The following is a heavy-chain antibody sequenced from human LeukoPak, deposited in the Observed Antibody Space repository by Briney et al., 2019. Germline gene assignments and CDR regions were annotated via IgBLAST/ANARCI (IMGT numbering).Heavy chain of an antibody. J-gene: IGHJ3*02. CDR2: ISYDGSNK. CDR1: GFTFSSYA. CDR3: AREGDRDTSYAFDI. V-gene: IGHV3-30-3*01. D-gene: IGHD3-16*01. Sequence: GGSLRLSCAASGFTFSSYAMHWVRQAPGKGLEWVAVISYDGSNKYYADSVKGRFTISRDNSKNTLYLQMSSLRAEDTAVYYCAREGDRDTSYAFDIWGQGTMVTVSS.